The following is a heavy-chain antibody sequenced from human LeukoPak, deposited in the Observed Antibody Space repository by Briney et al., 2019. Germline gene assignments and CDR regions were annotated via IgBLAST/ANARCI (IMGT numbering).Heavy chain of an antibody. Sequence: PSETLSLTCTVSGGSLSSYYWSWIRQPPGKGLEWIGYIYYTGSINYNPSLKSRVTISLDTSKNQFSLELSSVTAADTAVYYCARSRDPPYFDYWGQGTLVTVSS. CDR1: GGSLSSYY. CDR3: ARSRDPPYFDY. J-gene: IGHJ4*02. V-gene: IGHV4-59*01. D-gene: IGHD2-21*01. CDR2: IYYTGSI.